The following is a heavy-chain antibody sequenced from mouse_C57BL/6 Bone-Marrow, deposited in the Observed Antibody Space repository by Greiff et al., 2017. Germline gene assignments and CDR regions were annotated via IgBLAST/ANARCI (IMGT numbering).Heavy chain of an antibody. V-gene: IGHV1-26*01. CDR3: ANWEGWFAY. CDR1: GYTFTDYY. D-gene: IGHD4-1*01. CDR2: INPNNGGT. Sequence: EVQLQQSGPELVKPGASVKISCKASGYTFTDYYMNWVKQSHGKSLEWIGDINPNNGGTSYNQKFKGKATLTVDKSSSTAYMELRSLTSEDSAVYDCANWEGWFAYWGQGTLVTVSA. J-gene: IGHJ3*01.